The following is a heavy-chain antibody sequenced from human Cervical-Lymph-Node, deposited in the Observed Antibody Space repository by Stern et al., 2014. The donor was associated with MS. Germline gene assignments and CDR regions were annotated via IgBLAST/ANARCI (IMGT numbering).Heavy chain of an antibody. V-gene: IGHV3-23*04. CDR1: GFTFSSFA. D-gene: IGHD1-1*01. CDR3: GKDLHYWSADS. Sequence: MKLVQSGGGLVQPGGSLRLSCEGSGFTFSSFAMTWIRQAPGKGLEWVSGSGSDGGTHYAESVRGRFTVSRDNSRNTLYLQMDRLRAEDTAVYYCGKDLHYWSADSWGQGTLVTVSS. J-gene: IGHJ4*02. CDR2: SGSDGGT.